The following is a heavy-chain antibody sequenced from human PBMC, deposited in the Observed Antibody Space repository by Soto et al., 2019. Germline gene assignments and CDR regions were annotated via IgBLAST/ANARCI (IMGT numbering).Heavy chain of an antibody. D-gene: IGHD6-19*01. J-gene: IGHJ2*01. CDR3: AQTLGLAVSGPGRFDL. CDR1: GGTFSRYA. V-gene: IGHV1-69*05. Sequence: QVQLVQSGTEVKKPGSSVKVSCKASGGTFSRYAINWVRQAPGQGLEWMGGITPIFGTPNYAQKFQGRVTITXXGXTXXADMELRRLRSEDTAVYYCAQTLGLAVSGPGRFDLWGRGTLVTVTS. CDR2: ITPIFGTP.